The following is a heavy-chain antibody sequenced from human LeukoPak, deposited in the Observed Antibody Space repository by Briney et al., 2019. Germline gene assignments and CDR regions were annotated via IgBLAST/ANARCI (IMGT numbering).Heavy chain of an antibody. CDR1: GGSISSSSYY. J-gene: IGHJ5*02. D-gene: IGHD3-9*01. Sequence: SETLSLTCTVSGGSISSSSYYWGWIRQPPGKGLEWIGSIYYSGSTYYNPSLKSRVTISVDTSKNQFSLKLSSVTAAGTALYYCARDTGYYDILTGYYRALWFDPWGQGTLVTVSS. V-gene: IGHV4-39*07. CDR3: ARDTGYYDILTGYYRALWFDP. CDR2: IYYSGST.